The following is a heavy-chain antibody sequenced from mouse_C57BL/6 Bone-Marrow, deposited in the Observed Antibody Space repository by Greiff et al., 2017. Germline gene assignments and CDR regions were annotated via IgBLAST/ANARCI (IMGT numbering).Heavy chain of an antibody. D-gene: IGHD1-1*01. V-gene: IGHV6-3*01. J-gene: IGHJ2*01. Sequence: EVKLMESGGGLVQPGGSMKLSCVASGFTFSNYWMNWVRQSPEKGLEWVAQIRLKSDNYATHYAESVKGRFTISRDDSKSSVYLQMNNLRAEDTGIYYCTPITTVVGGGYWGQGTTLTVSS. CDR3: TPITTVVGGGY. CDR2: IRLKSDNYAT. CDR1: GFTFSNYW.